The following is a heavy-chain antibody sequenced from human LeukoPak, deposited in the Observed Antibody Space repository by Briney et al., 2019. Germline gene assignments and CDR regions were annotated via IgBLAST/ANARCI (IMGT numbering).Heavy chain of an antibody. J-gene: IGHJ4*02. CDR3: ARALGYGDSDYFDY. CDR1: GATFTSFT. Sequence: SVKLSCKASGATFTSFTNSWGRQAPGPGLGWMGRIITFLGIANYAKKFQGRVTITADKSTITTYMDLSSLRAEDTAVYYCARALGYGDSDYFDYWGQGTLVTVSS. CDR2: IITFLGIA. D-gene: IGHD4-17*01. V-gene: IGHV1-69*02.